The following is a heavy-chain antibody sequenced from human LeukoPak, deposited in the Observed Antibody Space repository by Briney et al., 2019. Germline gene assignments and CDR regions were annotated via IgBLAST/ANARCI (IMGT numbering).Heavy chain of an antibody. CDR3: ANDYGDYARDY. CDR1: GFTFSSYG. V-gene: IGHV3-30*18. J-gene: IGHJ4*02. D-gene: IGHD4-17*01. CDR2: ISYDGSNK. Sequence: GGSLRLSCAASGFTFSSYGMHWVRQAPGKGLEWVAVISYDGSNKYYADSVKGRFTISRDNSKNTLYLQMNSLRAEDTDVYYCANDYGDYARDYWGQGTLVTVSS.